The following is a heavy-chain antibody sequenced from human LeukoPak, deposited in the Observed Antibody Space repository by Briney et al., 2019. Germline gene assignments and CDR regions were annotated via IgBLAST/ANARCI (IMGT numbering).Heavy chain of an antibody. D-gene: IGHD2-15*01. CDR3: ARERGRYCSGGSCYSSNGWYGGLNY. J-gene: IGHJ4*02. V-gene: IGHV1-18*01. CDR1: GYTFTSYG. CDR2: ISTYNGHT. Sequence: ASVKVSCKASGYTFTSYGISWVRQAPGRGLEWMGWISTYNGHTNYARKVQGRVTMTTDTSTSTAYMELRSLRSDVTAVYFCARERGRYCSGGSCYSSNGWYGGLNYWGQGTLVTVSS.